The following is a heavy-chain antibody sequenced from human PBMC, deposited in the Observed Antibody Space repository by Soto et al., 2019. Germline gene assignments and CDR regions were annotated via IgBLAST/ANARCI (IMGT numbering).Heavy chain of an antibody. CDR2: VSATAGTT. J-gene: IGHJ4*02. V-gene: IGHV3-23*01. CDR1: GCTLSNYA. Sequence: GGSLRLSCAASGCTLSNYAMSWVRQAPGKGLEWVSLVSATAGTTYYTDSVKGRFTISRDNSRNTVYLQRNSLRADDTAVYYCAKDRLAGGFDYWGQGTLVTVSS. D-gene: IGHD3-16*01. CDR3: AKDRLAGGFDY.